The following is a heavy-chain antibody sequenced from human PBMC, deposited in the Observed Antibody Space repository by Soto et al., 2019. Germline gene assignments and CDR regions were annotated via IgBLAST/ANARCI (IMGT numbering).Heavy chain of an antibody. D-gene: IGHD3-22*01. CDR1: GFTFSSYS. CDR2: ISSSSSYI. J-gene: IGHJ6*02. CDR3: ARDVADYYDSSGPSV. V-gene: IGHV3-21*01. Sequence: GGSLRLSCAASGFTFSSYSMNWVRQAPGKGLEWVSSISSSSSYIYYADSVKGRFTISRDSAKNSLYLQMNSLRAEDTAVYYCARDVADYYDSSGPSVWGQGTTVTVSS.